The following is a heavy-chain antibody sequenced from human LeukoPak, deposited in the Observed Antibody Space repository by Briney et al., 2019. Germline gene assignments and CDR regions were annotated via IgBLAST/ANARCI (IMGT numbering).Heavy chain of an antibody. J-gene: IGHJ5*02. V-gene: IGHV3-23*01. CDR1: GFTFSNYA. CDR3: AKDRYIAAAGTPNWFDP. CDR2: ISGSGGGS. Sequence: GGSLRLSCTTSGFTFSNYAMTWVRQAPGKELEWVSGISGSGGGSYYTDSVKGRFTISRDNSKNTLYLQMNSLRAEDTAVYYCAKDRYIAAAGTPNWFDPWGQGTLVTVSS. D-gene: IGHD6-13*01.